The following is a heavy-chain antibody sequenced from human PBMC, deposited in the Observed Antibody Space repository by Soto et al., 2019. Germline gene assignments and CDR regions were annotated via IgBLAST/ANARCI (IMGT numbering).Heavy chain of an antibody. J-gene: IGHJ6*02. V-gene: IGHV1-69*01. CDR1: GGTFSSYA. CDR3: ARSQGGSSSLDIYYYYYYGMDV. CDR2: VIPIFGTA. Sequence: QVQLVQSGAEVKKPGASVKVSCKAPGGTFSSYAISWVRQAPGQGLEWMGGVIPIFGTAKYAQKFQGRVTMTADESTSTGYMELRSLRSEDTAVYYCARSQGGSSSLDIYYYYYYGMDVWGQGTTVTVSS. D-gene: IGHD2-15*01.